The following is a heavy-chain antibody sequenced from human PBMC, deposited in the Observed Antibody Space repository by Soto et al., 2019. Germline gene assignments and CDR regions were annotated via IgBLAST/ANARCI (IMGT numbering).Heavy chain of an antibody. CDR2: IIPVFAST. D-gene: IGHD1-1*01. Sequence: QVHLVQSGAGVKKPASSVKVSCQASGGTFSTYGITWVRQAPGHGLEWMGAIIPVFASTSSAQLFRGRLSITADEVSSTAYMELSGLTSEDTAIYYCATAGFRGTAIQRFEHWGQGTLVTVS. CDR1: GGTFSTYG. CDR3: ATAGFRGTAIQRFEH. J-gene: IGHJ4*02. V-gene: IGHV1-69*01.